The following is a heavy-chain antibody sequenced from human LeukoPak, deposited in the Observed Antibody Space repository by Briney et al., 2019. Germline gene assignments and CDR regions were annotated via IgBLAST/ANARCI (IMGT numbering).Heavy chain of an antibody. Sequence: PGASVKVSCKASGYTFTSYGISWVRQAPGQGLEWMGWISAYNGNTNYAQKLQGRVTMTTDASTSTAYMELRSLRSDDTAVYYCARVWAGWIVATIRDEGPVDDAFDIWGQGTMVTVSS. CDR1: GYTFTSYG. J-gene: IGHJ3*02. CDR2: ISAYNGNT. CDR3: ARVWAGWIVATIRDEGPVDDAFDI. V-gene: IGHV1-18*01. D-gene: IGHD5-12*01.